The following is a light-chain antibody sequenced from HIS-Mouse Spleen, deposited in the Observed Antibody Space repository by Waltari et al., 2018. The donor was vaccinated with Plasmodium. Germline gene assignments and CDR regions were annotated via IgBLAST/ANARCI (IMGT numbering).Light chain of an antibody. CDR1: QLGDHY. V-gene: IGLV3-1*01. Sequence: SYELTQPPSVSVSPGQTASITCSGAQLGDHYACWYQQKPGQSPVRVIYQDSKRPSGSPERFSGSNSGNTATLTISGTQAMDEADYYCQAWDSSTVVFGGGTKLTVL. CDR3: QAWDSSTVV. CDR2: QDS. J-gene: IGLJ2*01.